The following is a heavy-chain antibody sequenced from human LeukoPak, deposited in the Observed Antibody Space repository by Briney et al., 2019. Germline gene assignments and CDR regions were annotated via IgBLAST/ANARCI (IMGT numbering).Heavy chain of an antibody. J-gene: IGHJ4*02. CDR1: GFTFNIYA. CDR2: ISYDGSNK. Sequence: GGSLRLSCAASGFTFNIYAIHWVRQAPGKGLEWVAVISYDGSNKYYADSVKGRFTISRDNSKNTLYLQMNSPRAEDTAVYYCARDTQPIAAAGTFQYWGQGTLVTVSS. V-gene: IGHV3-30-3*01. D-gene: IGHD6-13*01. CDR3: ARDTQPIAAAGTFQY.